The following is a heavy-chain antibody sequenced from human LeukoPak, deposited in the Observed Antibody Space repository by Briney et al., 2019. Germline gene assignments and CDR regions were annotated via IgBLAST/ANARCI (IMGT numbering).Heavy chain of an antibody. D-gene: IGHD1-7*01. J-gene: IGHJ3*02. CDR3: AREGITGTIGDAFDI. CDR1: GGSISSYY. V-gene: IGHV4-4*07. CDR2: IYTSGST. Sequence: SETLSLTCTVSGGSISSYYWSWIRQPAGKGLEWIGRIYTSGSTNYNPSLKSRVTMSVDTSKNQFSLKLSSVTAADTAVYYCAREGITGTIGDAFDIWGQGTMVTVSS.